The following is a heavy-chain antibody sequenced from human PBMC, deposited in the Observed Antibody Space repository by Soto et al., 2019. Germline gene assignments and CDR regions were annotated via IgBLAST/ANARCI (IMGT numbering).Heavy chain of an antibody. J-gene: IGHJ6*02. CDR2: TYYRSRWYS. CDR3: ARSEEDSDYYYYGMDV. CDR1: GDTVSSNSVA. V-gene: IGHV6-1*01. D-gene: IGHD2-15*01. Sequence: SQTLSLTCVGSGDTVSSNSVAWNWVRQSPSRGLEWLGRTYYRSRWYSDYAVPVRSRIDINADTSKNQVSLQLNSVTPEDTAVYYCARSEEDSDYYYYGMDVWGQGPTVTVSS.